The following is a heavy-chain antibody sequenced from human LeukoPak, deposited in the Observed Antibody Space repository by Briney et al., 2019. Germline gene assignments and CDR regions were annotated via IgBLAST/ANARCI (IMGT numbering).Heavy chain of an antibody. J-gene: IGHJ1*01. CDR2: FYSPGST. CDR1: GFTVTTKS. CDR3: ASARESCIGSTCYKYFHH. Sequence: GGSLRLSCAASGFTVTTKSMAWVRQAPGRGLEWVSVFYSPGSTYYADSVHGRFTISRDNSLNTLFLQMNSLRVEDTAVHYCASARESCIGSTCYKYFHHWGQGTPLTVSS. D-gene: IGHD2-2*02. V-gene: IGHV3-53*01.